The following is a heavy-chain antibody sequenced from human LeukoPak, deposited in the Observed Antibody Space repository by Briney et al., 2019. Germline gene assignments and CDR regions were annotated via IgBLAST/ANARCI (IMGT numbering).Heavy chain of an antibody. V-gene: IGHV3-74*01. D-gene: IGHD6-19*01. J-gene: IGHJ4*02. CDR1: GFMFSSYW. CDR3: SSFDY. Sequence: GGSLRLSCVASGFMFSSYWMNWVRQAPGKGLVWVSRINSDGSSTSYADSVKDRFTISRDNSKNTLYLQMSSLRTEDTAVYYCSSFDYWGQGTLVTVSS. CDR2: INSDGSST.